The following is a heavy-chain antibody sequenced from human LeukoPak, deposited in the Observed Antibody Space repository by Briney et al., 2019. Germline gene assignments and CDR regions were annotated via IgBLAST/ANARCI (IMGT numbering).Heavy chain of an antibody. CDR3: ARGGSYYEFDY. V-gene: IGHV1-3*01. D-gene: IGHD1-26*01. Sequence: KFQGRVTITRDTSASTAYMELSSLGSEDTAVYYCARGGSYYEFDYWGQGTLVTVSS. J-gene: IGHJ4*02.